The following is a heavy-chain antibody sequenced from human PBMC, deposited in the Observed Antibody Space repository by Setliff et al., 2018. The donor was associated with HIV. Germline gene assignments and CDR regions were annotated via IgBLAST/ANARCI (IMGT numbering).Heavy chain of an antibody. CDR3: AKDQYDYVWGSYLTCDY. CDR1: GFTFDDYA. J-gene: IGHJ4*02. CDR2: ISWNSGSI. Sequence: PGGSLRLSCAASGFTFDDYAMHWVRQAPGKGLEWVSGISWNSGSIGYADSVKGRFTISRDNSKNTLYLQMNSLRAEDTAVYYCAKDQYDYVWGSYLTCDYWGQGTLVTVSS. D-gene: IGHD3-16*02. V-gene: IGHV3-9*01.